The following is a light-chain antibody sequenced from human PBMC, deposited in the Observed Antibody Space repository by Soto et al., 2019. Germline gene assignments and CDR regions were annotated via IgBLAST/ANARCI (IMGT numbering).Light chain of an antibody. CDR1: QSINNW. J-gene: IGKJ4*01. CDR2: KAS. V-gene: IGKV1-5*03. CDR3: QQYKSHSELS. Sequence: DIQMTQSPSTLAASVGDRVTITCRASQSINNWLAWYQQKPGKAPKLLIYKASTLESAVPLRFSGSGSGAEFTLTISSLQPDDFATYYCQQYKSHSELSFGGGTKVEI.